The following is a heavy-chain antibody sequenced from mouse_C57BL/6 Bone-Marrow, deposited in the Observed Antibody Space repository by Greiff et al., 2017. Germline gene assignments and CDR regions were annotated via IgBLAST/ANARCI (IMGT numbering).Heavy chain of an antibody. CDR1: GYTFTSYW. J-gene: IGHJ3*01. V-gene: IGHV1-52*01. D-gene: IGHD4-1*01. CDR3: ARRGLTGTYWCAY. Sequence: QVQLQQPGAELVRPGSSVKLSCKASGYTFTSYWMHWVKQRPIQGLEWIGNIDPSDSETHYNQKFKDKATLTVDKSSSTAYMQLSSLTSEDSAVYYCARRGLTGTYWCAYWGQGTLGTVSA. CDR2: IDPSDSET.